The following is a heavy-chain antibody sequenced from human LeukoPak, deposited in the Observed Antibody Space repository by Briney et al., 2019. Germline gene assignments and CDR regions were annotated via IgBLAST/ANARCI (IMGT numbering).Heavy chain of an antibody. CDR2: IYYSGST. CDR3: ARGQYYYDSSGYLGSYFDY. Sequence: PSQTLSLTCTVSGGSISSGGYYWSWIRQHPGKGLEWIGYIYYSGSTYYNPSLKSRVTISVDTSKNQFSLKLSSVTAADTAVYYCARGQYYYDSSGYLGSYFDYWGQGTLVTVSS. CDR1: GGSISSGGYY. V-gene: IGHV4-31*03. D-gene: IGHD3-22*01. J-gene: IGHJ4*02.